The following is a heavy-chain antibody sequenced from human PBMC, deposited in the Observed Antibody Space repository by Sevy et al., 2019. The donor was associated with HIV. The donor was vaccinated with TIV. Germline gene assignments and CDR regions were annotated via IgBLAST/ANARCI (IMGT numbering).Heavy chain of an antibody. Sequence: GGSLRLSCAASGFTFSDYYMSWIRQAPGKGLEWVSYMSSSSSYTKYADSVKGRFTISRDNAKNSLYLQMNSLRAEDTAVYYCARERRAAAGYYYYMDVWGKGTTVTVSS. D-gene: IGHD6-13*01. CDR1: GFTFSDYY. J-gene: IGHJ6*03. CDR2: MSSSSSYT. CDR3: ARERRAAAGYYYYMDV. V-gene: IGHV3-11*06.